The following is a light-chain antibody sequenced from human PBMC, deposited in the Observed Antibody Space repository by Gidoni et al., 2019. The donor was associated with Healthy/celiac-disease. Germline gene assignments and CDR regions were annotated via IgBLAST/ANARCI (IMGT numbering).Light chain of an antibody. V-gene: IGKV3-11*01. J-gene: IGKJ4*01. Sequence: EIVLTPSPATLSLSHGESATLPFRASQSVSSYFAWYQQKPGQAPRLLIYDASNRATGIPARFRGRGSGTDFTLTISSLEPEDFAVYYCQQRSNWPPLTFGGGTKVEIK. CDR3: QQRSNWPPLT. CDR1: QSVSSY. CDR2: DAS.